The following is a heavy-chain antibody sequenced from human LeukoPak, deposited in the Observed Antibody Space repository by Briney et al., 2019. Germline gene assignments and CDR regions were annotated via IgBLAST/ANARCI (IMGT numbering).Heavy chain of an antibody. J-gene: IGHJ4*02. CDR2: IPYDGSNK. V-gene: IGHV3-30*04. CDR1: GFTFSSYA. CDR3: ARGPSEHFDY. Sequence: GGSLRLSCAASGFTFSSYAMHWVRQAPGKGLEWVALIPYDGSNKYYADSVKGRFTVSRDNSKNTLYLQMNSLRAEDTAVYYCARGPSEHFDYWGQGTLVTVSS.